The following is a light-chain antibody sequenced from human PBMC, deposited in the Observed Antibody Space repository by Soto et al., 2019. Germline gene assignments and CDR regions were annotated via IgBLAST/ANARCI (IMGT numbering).Light chain of an antibody. CDR3: QQYNSYS. CDR2: DAS. Sequence: DIQMTQSPSTLSASVGDRVTITCRASQSISSWLAWYQQKPGKAPKLLIFDASNLENGVPSRFSGSGSGTEFTLTISSLQPDDFATYYCQQYNSYSFGQGTKVDIK. J-gene: IGKJ1*01. V-gene: IGKV1-5*01. CDR1: QSISSW.